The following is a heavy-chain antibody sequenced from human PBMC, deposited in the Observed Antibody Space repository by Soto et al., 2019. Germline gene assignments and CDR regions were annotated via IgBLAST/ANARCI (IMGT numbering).Heavy chain of an antibody. D-gene: IGHD5-12*01. CDR2: ISHLENT. CDR3: VRGGGYDPLDY. J-gene: IGHJ4*02. Sequence: PSETLSLSCTVSGASISYGGFSWSWIRQSPGKGLEWIGYISHLENTYFHPSFKSRLTMSIDRSRNQFSLNLSSVTAADRAVYYCVRGGGYDPLDYWGQGVLVTVSS. CDR1: GASISYGGFS. V-gene: IGHV4-30-2*06.